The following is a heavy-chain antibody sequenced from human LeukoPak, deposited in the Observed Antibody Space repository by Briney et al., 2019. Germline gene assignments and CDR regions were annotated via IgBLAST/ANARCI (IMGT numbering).Heavy chain of an antibody. CDR2: IYYSGST. V-gene: IGHV4-59*12. J-gene: IGHJ5*02. CDR1: GGSISSYY. Sequence: SETLSLTCTVSGGSISSYYWSWIRQPPGKGLEWIGYIYYSGSTNYNPSLKSRVTMSVDTSKNQFSLKLSSVTAADAAVYYCARAVLDIAAAGTENWFDPWGQGTLVTVSS. D-gene: IGHD6-13*01. CDR3: ARAVLDIAAAGTENWFDP.